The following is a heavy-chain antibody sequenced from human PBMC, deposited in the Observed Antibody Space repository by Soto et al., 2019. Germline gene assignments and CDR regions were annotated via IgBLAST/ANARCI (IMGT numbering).Heavy chain of an antibody. CDR1: GGPSGGYY. CDR2: IYDNGNT. J-gene: IGHJ5*02. CDR3: AREVFEYDSSGYGWFDP. V-gene: IGHV4-59*01. D-gene: IGHD3-22*01. Sequence: PSETLSLTCTVSGGPSGGYYWTWIRQPPGKGLEWIGNIYDNGNTDYNPSLRSRVTISADMSKNQFSLRLSSVTAADTAVYYCAREVFEYDSSGYGWFDPWGQGTLVTVSS.